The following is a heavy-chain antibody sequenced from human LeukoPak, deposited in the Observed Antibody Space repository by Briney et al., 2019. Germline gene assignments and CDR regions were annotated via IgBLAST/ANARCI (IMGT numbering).Heavy chain of an antibody. CDR3: AREKDRVFDS. CDR2: LWYDGSNT. J-gene: IGHJ4*02. CDR1: GFTFSSYD. D-gene: IGHD1-14*01. V-gene: IGHV3-33*01. Sequence: PGVSLRLSCVPSGFTFSSYDMHWVRQAPGKGLEWVAVLWYDGSNTYYADSVKGRFTISRDNSKNTLYLQMNSLRAEDTAVYYCAREKDRVFDSWGQGTLVT.